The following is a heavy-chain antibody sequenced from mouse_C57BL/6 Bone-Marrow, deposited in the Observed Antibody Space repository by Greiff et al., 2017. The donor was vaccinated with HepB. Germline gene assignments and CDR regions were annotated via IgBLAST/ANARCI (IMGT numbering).Heavy chain of an antibody. CDR1: GYTFTSYG. V-gene: IGHV1-81*01. CDR3: ARDYGYDEVAY. CDR2: IYPRSGNT. J-gene: IGHJ3*01. D-gene: IGHD2-2*01. Sequence: VKLQESGAELARPGASVKLSCKASGYTFTSYGISWVKQRTGQGLEWIGEIYPRSGNTYYNEKFKSKATLTVDKPSSTAYMQLSSLTSEDSAVYYCARDYGYDEVAYWGQGTLVTVSA.